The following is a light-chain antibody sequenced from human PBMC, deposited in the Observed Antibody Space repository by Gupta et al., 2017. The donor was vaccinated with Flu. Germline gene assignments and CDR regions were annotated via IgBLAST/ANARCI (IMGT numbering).Light chain of an antibody. Sequence: EIVLTQSPGTLSLSPGERATLSCRASQSFSSSYLAWYQQKPGQAPRILLYGASSRATGIPARFSGSGSGTDFSLTISRLEPEDFAVYYCQQYGSSPPKTFGGGTKVEIK. CDR1: QSFSSSY. CDR2: GAS. J-gene: IGKJ4*01. V-gene: IGKV3-20*01. CDR3: QQYGSSPPKT.